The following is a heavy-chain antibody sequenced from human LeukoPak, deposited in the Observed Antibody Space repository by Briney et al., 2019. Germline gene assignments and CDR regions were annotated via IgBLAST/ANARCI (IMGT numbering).Heavy chain of an antibody. J-gene: IGHJ4*02. CDR2: IYPGDSDT. CDR1: GYSFTSYW. V-gene: IGHV5-51*01. D-gene: IGHD3-22*01. Sequence: GESLKISCKGSGYSFTSYWIGWVRQMPGKGLEWMGIIYPGDSDTRYSPSFQGQVTISADKSISTAYLQWSSLKASDTAMYYCASSPYYYDSSPSYFDYWGQGTLVTVSS. CDR3: ASSPYYYDSSPSYFDY.